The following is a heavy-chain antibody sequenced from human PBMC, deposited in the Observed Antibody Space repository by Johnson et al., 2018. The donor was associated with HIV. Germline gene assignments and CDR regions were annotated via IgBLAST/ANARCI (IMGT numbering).Heavy chain of an antibody. J-gene: IGHJ3*02. Sequence: VQLVESGGGVVQPGGSLRLSCSASGFTFSSYWMSWVRQAPGKGLAWVANIKQDGSEKYYVDSVKGRFTTSRDNSKNTLYLQRNRLRAEDTAVYYCAKDRDAGGWELNRGAFDIWGQGTMVTVSS. CDR2: IKQDGSEK. D-gene: IGHD1-26*01. V-gene: IGHV3-7*01. CDR3: AKDRDAGGWELNRGAFDI. CDR1: GFTFSSYW.